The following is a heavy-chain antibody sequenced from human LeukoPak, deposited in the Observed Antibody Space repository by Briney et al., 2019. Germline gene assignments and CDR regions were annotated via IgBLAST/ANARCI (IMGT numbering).Heavy chain of an antibody. V-gene: IGHV3-23*01. CDR2: INGNTFKT. Sequence: PGGSLRLSCAASGFDFRGYGMSWFRQAPGKGLEWVSAINGNTFKTHYADSVNGRFSISRDNSNNILYLQMDRLRAEDTALYYCAKRGTVYRRKRSYGDSFDVWGQGTMVTVS. CDR3: AKRGTVYRRKRSYGDSFDV. CDR1: GFDFRGYG. J-gene: IGHJ3*01. D-gene: IGHD3-10*01.